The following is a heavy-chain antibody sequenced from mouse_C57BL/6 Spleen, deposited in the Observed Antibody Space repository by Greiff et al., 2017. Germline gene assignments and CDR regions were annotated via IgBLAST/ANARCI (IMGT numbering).Heavy chain of an antibody. D-gene: IGHD1-1*01. J-gene: IGHJ2*01. CDR3: ARSYYGSSYYFDY. CDR1: GYTFTSYW. CDR2: IHPNSGST. V-gene: IGHV1-64*01. Sequence: QVQLQQPGAELVKPGASVKLSCKASGYTFTSYWMHWVKQRPGQGLEWIGMIHPNSGSTNYNEKFKSKATLTVDKSSSTAYMQLSSLTSEDSAVYYCARSYYGSSYYFDYWGQGATRTGSS.